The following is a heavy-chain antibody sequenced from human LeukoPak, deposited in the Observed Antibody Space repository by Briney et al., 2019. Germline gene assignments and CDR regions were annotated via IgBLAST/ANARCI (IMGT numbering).Heavy chain of an antibody. V-gene: IGHV4-34*01. J-gene: IGHJ4*02. Sequence: PSETPSLTCAVYGGSFSGYYWSWIRQPPGKGLEWIGEINHSGSTNYNPSLKSRVTISVDTSKNQFSLKLSSVTAADTAVYYCARVETYYDFWSGYYEPFDYWGQGTLVTVSS. CDR2: INHSGST. D-gene: IGHD3-3*01. CDR1: GGSFSGYY. CDR3: ARVETYYDFWSGYYEPFDY.